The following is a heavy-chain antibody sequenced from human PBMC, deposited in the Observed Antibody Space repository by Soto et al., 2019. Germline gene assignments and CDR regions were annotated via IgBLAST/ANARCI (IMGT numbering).Heavy chain of an antibody. D-gene: IGHD3-10*02. V-gene: IGHV4-34*01. Sequence: SETLSLTCAVYGGSFSGYYWSWIRQPPGKGLEWIGEINHSGSTNCHPTLKSRVPISVDTSKDQFALKLSSVTAADTAVYYCARGRSVRGVTYYHYYGMDVWGQGTTVTVSS. CDR1: GGSFSGYY. CDR2: INHSGST. CDR3: ARGRSVRGVTYYHYYGMDV. J-gene: IGHJ6*02.